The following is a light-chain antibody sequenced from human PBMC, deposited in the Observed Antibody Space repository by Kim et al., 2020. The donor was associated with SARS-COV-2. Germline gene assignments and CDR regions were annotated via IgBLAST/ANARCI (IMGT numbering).Light chain of an antibody. CDR3: QQYSSSPRT. V-gene: IGKV3-20*01. CDR2: GAS. CDR1: QSVSSSY. Sequence: PPGERATLSCRASQSVSSSYLAWYQQKPGQAPRLLIYGASSRATGIPDRFSGSGSGTDFTLTISRLEPEDVAVYYCQQYSSSPRTFGQGTKVDIK. J-gene: IGKJ1*01.